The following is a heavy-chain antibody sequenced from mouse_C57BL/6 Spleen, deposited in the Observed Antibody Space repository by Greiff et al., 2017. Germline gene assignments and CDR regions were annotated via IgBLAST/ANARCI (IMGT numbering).Heavy chain of an antibody. CDR3: AREGDCDAMDY. V-gene: IGHV1-26*01. CDR2: IYPNHGGT. CDR1: GYTITDYY. Sequence: VQLQQSGPELVKPGASVKISCTASGYTITDYYMNWVKQSHVKSLEWIGNIYPNHGGTSYNQQFTGKDTLTVDKSSSTAYMELRSLTSADSAVYYCAREGDCDAMDYWGQGTTVTVSS. J-gene: IGHJ4*01.